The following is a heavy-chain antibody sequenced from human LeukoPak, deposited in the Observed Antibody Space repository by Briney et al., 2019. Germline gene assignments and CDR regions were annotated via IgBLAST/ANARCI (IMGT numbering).Heavy chain of an antibody. CDR2: IYYSGST. CDR3: ARAVEGYSYECAFDI. CDR1: GGSISSSSYY. J-gene: IGHJ3*02. V-gene: IGHV4-39*07. D-gene: IGHD5-18*01. Sequence: SETLSLTCTVSGGSISSSSYYWGWIRQPPGKGLEWIGSIYYSGSTYYNPSLKSRVTISVDTSKNQFSLKLSSVTAADTAVYYCARAVEGYSYECAFDIWGQGTMVTVSS.